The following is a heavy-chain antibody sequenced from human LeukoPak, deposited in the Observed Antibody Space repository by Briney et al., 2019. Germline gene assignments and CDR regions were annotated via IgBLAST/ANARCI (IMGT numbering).Heavy chain of an antibody. J-gene: IGHJ4*02. CDR2: INPSGGST. D-gene: IGHD3-22*01. V-gene: IGHV1-46*01. Sequence: ASVKVSCKASGYTFTSYYMHWVRQAPGQGLEWMGIINPSGGSTGYAQKFQGRVTMTRDTSTSTVYMELSSLRSEDTAVYYCARDANAPARRYYYDSSGPPDYWGQGTLVTVSS. CDR3: ARDANAPARRYYYDSSGPPDY. CDR1: GYTFTSYY.